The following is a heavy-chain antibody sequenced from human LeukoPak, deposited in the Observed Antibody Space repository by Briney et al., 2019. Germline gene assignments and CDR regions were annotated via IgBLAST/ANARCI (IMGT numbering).Heavy chain of an antibody. CDR1: GDSISSYY. CDR2: ISHSGST. D-gene: IGHD6-19*01. J-gene: IGHJ4*02. Sequence: PSETLSLTCTVSGDSISSYYWSWIRQPPGKGLQWIGYISHSGSTKYNPSLKSRVTISIDTSKDQFSLKVRSVTAADTAVYYCAREIRKWLVRYLDYWGQGTLVTVSS. V-gene: IGHV4-59*01. CDR3: AREIRKWLVRYLDY.